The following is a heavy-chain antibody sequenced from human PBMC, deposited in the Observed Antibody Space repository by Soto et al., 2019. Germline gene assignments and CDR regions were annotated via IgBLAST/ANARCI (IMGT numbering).Heavy chain of an antibody. V-gene: IGHV1-69*13. Sequence: SVKVTCRASGGTFSSYAISWVRQAPAQGLEWMGWIIPIFGTANYAQKFQGRVTITADESTSTVYMELSSLRSEDTAVYYCASLRIFSSWYQCWFDPWGQGTLVTVSS. J-gene: IGHJ5*02. CDR3: ASLRIFSSWYQCWFDP. D-gene: IGHD6-13*01. CDR1: GGTFSSYA. CDR2: IIPIFGTA.